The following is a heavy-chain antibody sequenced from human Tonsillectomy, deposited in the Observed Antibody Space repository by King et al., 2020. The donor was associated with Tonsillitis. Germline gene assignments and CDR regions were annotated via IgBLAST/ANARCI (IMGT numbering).Heavy chain of an antibody. CDR3: ATSYGLWLRGDFDY. Sequence: DVQLVESGGGLVQPGGSLRLSCAASGFTFSSYAMSWVRQPPGKELELVSSISGSGSGTFYADSVKGRLTISRDNSKNTLYLQMNSLRAEDTAVYYCATSYGLWLRGDFDYWGRGTLVTVSS. CDR1: GFTFSSYA. J-gene: IGHJ4*02. CDR2: ISGSGSGT. V-gene: IGHV3-23*04. D-gene: IGHD5-18*01.